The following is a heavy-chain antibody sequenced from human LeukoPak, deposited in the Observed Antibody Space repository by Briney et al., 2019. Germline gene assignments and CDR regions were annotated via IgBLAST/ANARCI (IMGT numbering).Heavy chain of an antibody. Sequence: PGGSLRLSCAASGFTVSSNYMSWVRQAPGKGLEWGSVLYSGGSTYHAAYVTGRFTISRANSKNTPYRQLNSLRAEDTAVYYCAREISRTGAFDIWGQGTMVTVSS. J-gene: IGHJ3*02. D-gene: IGHD3-3*02. CDR3: AREISRTGAFDI. CDR1: GFTVSSNY. V-gene: IGHV3-53*05. CDR2: LYSGGST.